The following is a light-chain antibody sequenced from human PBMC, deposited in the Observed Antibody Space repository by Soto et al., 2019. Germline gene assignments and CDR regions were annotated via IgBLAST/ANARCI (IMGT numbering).Light chain of an antibody. Sequence: PGERATLSCRASQRVDSDYLAWYQQRPGQAPRLLIYGASSRLTGVPDRFSGSGSGTDFTLTISRLAPDDFAVYYCHHSTAFGPGTKVEIK. J-gene: IGKJ3*01. CDR2: GAS. V-gene: IGKV3-20*01. CDR3: HHSTA. CDR1: QRVDSDY.